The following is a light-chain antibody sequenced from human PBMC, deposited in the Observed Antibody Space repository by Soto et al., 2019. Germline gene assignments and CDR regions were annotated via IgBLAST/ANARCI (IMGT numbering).Light chain of an antibody. CDR2: KAS. V-gene: IGKV1-5*03. Sequence: DIQMTQSPSTLSASVGDRVIITCRASQDVSQWLAWYQQKPGKAPKLLIYKASQLESGVPSRFSGRGSGTEFTLTIRDLHPDDFATYFCQQYDSDSYTFGQGTKLDIK. CDR3: QQYDSDSYT. CDR1: QDVSQW. J-gene: IGKJ2*01.